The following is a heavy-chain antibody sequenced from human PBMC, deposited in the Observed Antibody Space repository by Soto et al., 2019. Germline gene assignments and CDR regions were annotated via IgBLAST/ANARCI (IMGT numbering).Heavy chain of an antibody. J-gene: IGHJ4*02. Sequence: QVQLVQSGAEVKKPGSSVKVSCKASGDTFSFYTINWVRQAPGLGLEWMGRVNPIVSMSNYAQKFQGRVTITADKSKNTAFMQLSSLRSEDTAIYYGAASYGSGYRAFDYWGQGALVTVSS. V-gene: IGHV1-69*02. CDR2: VNPIVSMS. CDR3: AASYGSGYRAFDY. CDR1: GDTFSFYT. D-gene: IGHD3-10*01.